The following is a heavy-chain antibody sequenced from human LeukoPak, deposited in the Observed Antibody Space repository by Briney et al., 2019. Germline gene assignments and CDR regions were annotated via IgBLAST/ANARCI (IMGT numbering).Heavy chain of an antibody. CDR2: IYYSGST. D-gene: IGHD3-22*01. J-gene: IGHJ4*02. CDR3: ARHSTSGYYYDFDY. CDR1: GGSISIYY. V-gene: IGHV4-59*08. Sequence: SETLSLTCTVSGGSISIYYWSRIRQPPGKGLEWIGYIYYSGSTNYNPSLKSRVTISVDTSKNQFSLKLSSVTAADTAVYYCARHSTSGYYYDFDYWGQGTLVTVSS.